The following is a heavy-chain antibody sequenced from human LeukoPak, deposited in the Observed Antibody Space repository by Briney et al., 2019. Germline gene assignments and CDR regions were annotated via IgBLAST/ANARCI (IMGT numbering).Heavy chain of an antibody. CDR1: GGSFRGYY. CDR2: ISHSGST. D-gene: IGHD5-18*01. CDR3: ARTRGYAFDY. J-gene: IGHJ4*02. V-gene: IGHV4-34*01. Sequence: SETLSLTCAVCGGSFRGYYWSWIRQPPGKGLEWIGEISHSGSTNYNPSLKSRVIISVDTSKKQFSLKLSSVTAADTAVYYCARTRGYAFDYWGQGTLVTVSS.